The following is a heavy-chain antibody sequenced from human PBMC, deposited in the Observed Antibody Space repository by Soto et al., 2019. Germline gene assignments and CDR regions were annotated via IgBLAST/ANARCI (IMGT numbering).Heavy chain of an antibody. CDR2: IHYSGRT. V-gene: IGHV4-31*11. CDR3: ARYYFDSSGYSNWFDP. Sequence: QVQLQESGPGLMKPSQTLSLTCAVSGGSITSGAYYWTWIRQHPGKGLEWIAYIHYSGRTYYNPSLKSRVTISVDTSNNQFSLKLSSVTAADTAVYYCARYYFDSSGYSNWFDPWGQGTLVTVSS. D-gene: IGHD3-22*01. J-gene: IGHJ5*02. CDR1: GGSITSGAYY.